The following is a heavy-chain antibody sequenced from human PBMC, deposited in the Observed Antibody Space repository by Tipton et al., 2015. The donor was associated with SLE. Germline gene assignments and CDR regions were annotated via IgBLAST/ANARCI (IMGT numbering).Heavy chain of an antibody. Sequence: TLSLTCTVSGDSISTYYWSWIRQPPGKGLEWIGYIYYSGGTYYNPSLKSRVTMSVDTSKDQFSLNLSSVTAADTAVYYCARGRYYYYGMDVWGLGTTVTVSS. V-gene: IGHV4-59*01. J-gene: IGHJ6*02. CDR2: IYYSGGT. CDR3: ARGRYYYYGMDV. D-gene: IGHD3-10*01. CDR1: GDSISTYY.